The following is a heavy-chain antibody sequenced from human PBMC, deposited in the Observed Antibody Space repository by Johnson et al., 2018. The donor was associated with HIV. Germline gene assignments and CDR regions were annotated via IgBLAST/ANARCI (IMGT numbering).Heavy chain of an antibody. V-gene: IGHV3-15*01. J-gene: IGHJ3*02. D-gene: IGHD5/OR15-5a*01. Sequence: MQLVESGGGLVKPGGSLRLSCAASGFTFNNAWMSWVRQAPGKGLEWLGRIRSKTDGGTTDYAEPVKGRFTISRDDLKNTLYLQMNSLRAEDTAVYYCAKDLRVYTCDAFDIWGQGTMVTVSS. CDR3: AKDLRVYTCDAFDI. CDR1: GFTFNNAW. CDR2: IRSKTDGGTT.